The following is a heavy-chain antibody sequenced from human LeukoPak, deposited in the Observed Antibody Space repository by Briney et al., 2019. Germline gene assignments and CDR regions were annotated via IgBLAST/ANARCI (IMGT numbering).Heavy chain of an antibody. CDR2: ISPSGDNT. CDR3: ARSGGMDG. V-gene: IGHV3-23*01. CDR1: GFTFSSYA. J-gene: IGHJ6*02. D-gene: IGHD3-10*01. Sequence: GGSLRLSCAASGFTFSSYAMTWVRQAPGQGLEWVSAISPSGDNTYHADSMKCRFTISNDNSKNTVYLQMNSLRAEDTALYFCARSGGMDGWGQATTVTVSS.